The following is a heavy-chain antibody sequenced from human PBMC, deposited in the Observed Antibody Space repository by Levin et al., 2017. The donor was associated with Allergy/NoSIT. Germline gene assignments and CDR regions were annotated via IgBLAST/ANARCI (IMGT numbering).Heavy chain of an antibody. Sequence: GGSLRLSCEASGFTFSSHWMHWVRQAPGKGLVWISRINSDGNSATYADSVKDRFTISRDNAKNTLYVQMNSLRAEDTAVYYCARAAIPRGWEERHFDRWGRGTLVTVSS. J-gene: IGHJ2*01. D-gene: IGHD3-10*01. V-gene: IGHV3-74*01. CDR3: ARAAIPRGWEERHFDR. CDR1: GFTFSSHW. CDR2: INSDGNSA.